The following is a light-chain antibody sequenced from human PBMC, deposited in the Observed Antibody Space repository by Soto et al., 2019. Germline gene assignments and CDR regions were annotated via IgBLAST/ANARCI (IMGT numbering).Light chain of an antibody. J-gene: IGKJ4*01. CDR2: SAS. V-gene: IGKV1-12*01. CDR3: QQGYSFPPLT. CDR1: QGTSNW. Sequence: DIQMTQSPSSVSASVGDRVTITCRASQGTSNWVAWYQQKPGKAPKLLIYSASSLQSGVPSRFSSSGFGTDFTLPITSLQPEDCATYFCQQGYSFPPLTFGGGTKVEIK.